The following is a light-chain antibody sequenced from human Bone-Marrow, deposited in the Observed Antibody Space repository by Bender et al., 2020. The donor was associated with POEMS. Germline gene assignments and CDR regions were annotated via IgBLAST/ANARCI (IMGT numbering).Light chain of an antibody. CDR1: LSNIGSHFD. CDR2: GNN. V-gene: IGLV1-40*01. CDR3: QSYDTNLDGSV. J-gene: IGLJ3*02. Sequence: QSVLTQPPSVSGAPGQTVTISCTGSLSNIGSHFDVHWYQHLPGTAPTLLVYGNNNRPSGVPDRFSASKSYISSALAISGLQAGDEGHYYCQSYDTNLDGSVFGGGTYLTVL.